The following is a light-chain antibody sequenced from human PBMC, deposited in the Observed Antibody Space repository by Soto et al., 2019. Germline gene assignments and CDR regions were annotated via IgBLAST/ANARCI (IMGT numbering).Light chain of an antibody. V-gene: IGKV3-15*01. CDR1: QSLGSD. J-gene: IGKJ1*01. CDR2: GAS. CDR3: QQYNNWPRT. Sequence: EIVMTQSPATLSVSPGDTATLSCRASQSLGSDLAWYQQKPGQAPRLLIFGASARPTGIPARISGSGSGTEFTLTISSLQSEDFAVYYCQQYNNWPRTFGQGTKVDI.